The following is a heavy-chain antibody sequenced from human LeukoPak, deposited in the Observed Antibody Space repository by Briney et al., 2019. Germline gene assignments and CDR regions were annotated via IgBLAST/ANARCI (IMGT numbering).Heavy chain of an antibody. CDR1: GFTLSTNA. J-gene: IGHJ4*02. D-gene: IGHD3-22*01. Sequence: GGSLRLSCAASGFTLSTNAMSCVRQAPGKGLEWVSAISGSGGSTYYADSVKGRFTISRDNSKNTLYLQMTSLRPEDTAVYYCAKCPLYSSGYYLFDYWGQGTLVTVSS. CDR3: AKCPLYSSGYYLFDY. CDR2: ISGSGGST. V-gene: IGHV3-23*01.